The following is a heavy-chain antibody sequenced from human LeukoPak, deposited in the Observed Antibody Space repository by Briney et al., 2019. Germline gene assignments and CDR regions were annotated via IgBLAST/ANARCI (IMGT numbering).Heavy chain of an antibody. V-gene: IGHV1-18*01. J-gene: IGHJ4*02. D-gene: IGHD3-10*01. CDR1: GYTFTGYY. CDR3: PRVPTKVMVRGGVDY. CDR2: ISAYNGNT. Sequence: ASVKVSCKASGYTFTGYYLHWVRQAPGQGLGWMGWISAYNGNTNYAQKLQGRVTITTDTSTSTAYMELRSLSSDDTAVYYCPRVPTKVMVRGGVDYWGQGTLVTVSS.